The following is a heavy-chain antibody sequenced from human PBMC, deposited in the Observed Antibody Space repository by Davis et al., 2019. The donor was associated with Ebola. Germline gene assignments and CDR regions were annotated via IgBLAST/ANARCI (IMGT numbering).Heavy chain of an antibody. J-gene: IGHJ5*02. V-gene: IGHV3-53*04. Sequence: GESLKISCAASGFTFSSYWMSWVRQAPGKGLEWVSVIYSGGSTYYADSVKGRFTISRHNSKNTLYLQMNSLRAEDTAVYYCARRDSWWFDPWGQGTLVTVSS. CDR3: ARRDSWWFDP. CDR1: GFTFSSYW. CDR2: IYSGGST. D-gene: IGHD2-15*01.